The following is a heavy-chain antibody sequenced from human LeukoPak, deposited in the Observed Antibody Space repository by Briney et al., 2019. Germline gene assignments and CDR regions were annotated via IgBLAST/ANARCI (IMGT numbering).Heavy chain of an antibody. J-gene: IGHJ6*03. CDR3: ARVKWGDYDILTGYSYYYYMDV. Sequence: VASVKVSCKASGYTFTDYFMNWVRQAPGQGLEWMGWINPNSGGTNYAQKFQGRVTMTRDTSISTAYMELSRLRSDDTAVYYCARVKWGDYDILTGYSYYYYMDVWGKGTTVTISS. CDR1: GYTFTDYF. CDR2: INPNSGGT. D-gene: IGHD3-9*01. V-gene: IGHV1-2*02.